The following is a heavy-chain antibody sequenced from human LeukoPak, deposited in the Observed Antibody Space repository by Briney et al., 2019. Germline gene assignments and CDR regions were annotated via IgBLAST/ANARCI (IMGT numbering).Heavy chain of an antibody. J-gene: IGHJ4*02. CDR2: INPNSGGT. Sequence: SVKVSCKASGYTFTGYYMHWLRQAPGQGLEWMGWINPNSGGTNYAQKFQGRVTMTRDTSISTAYMELSRLRSDETAVYYCALLLWFGELLLDYWGQGTLVTVSS. CDR3: ALLLWFGELLLDY. D-gene: IGHD3-10*01. V-gene: IGHV1-2*02. CDR1: GYTFTGYY.